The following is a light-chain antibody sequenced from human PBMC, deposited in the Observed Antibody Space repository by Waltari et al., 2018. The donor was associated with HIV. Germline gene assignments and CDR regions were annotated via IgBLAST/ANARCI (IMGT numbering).Light chain of an antibody. CDR1: QTFLYSSDNKNY. J-gene: IGKJ5*01. Sequence: DIVMTQSPDSLAVSLGERATINCKSSQTFLYSSDNKNYLAWYQQKPGQPPKLLIYWASTRESGFPDRFSGSGSGTDFTLTISSLQAEDVAVYYCQQYYSTPITFGQETRLEIK. CDR2: WAS. CDR3: QQYYSTPIT. V-gene: IGKV4-1*01.